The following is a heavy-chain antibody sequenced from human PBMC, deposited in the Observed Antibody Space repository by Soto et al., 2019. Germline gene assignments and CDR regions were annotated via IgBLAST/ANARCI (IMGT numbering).Heavy chain of an antibody. CDR3: ARRFKDSAGYYYMDV. D-gene: IGHD2-15*01. CDR1: GLNFSDYY. CDR2: ISNTGRTI. J-gene: IGHJ6*03. V-gene: IGHV3-11*01. Sequence: QVQLVESGVGLVKPGGSLRLSCAASGLNFSDYYMTWIRRAPGKGLEWLSYISNTGRTIYYADSVQGRFTISRDNARNSLSLQMNSLRAEDTAVYYCARRFKDSAGYYYMDVWGAGTAVTVSS.